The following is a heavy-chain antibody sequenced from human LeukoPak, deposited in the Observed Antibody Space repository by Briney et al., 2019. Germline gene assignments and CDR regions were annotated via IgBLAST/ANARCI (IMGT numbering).Heavy chain of an antibody. J-gene: IGHJ4*02. CDR1: GFTFSSYA. V-gene: IGHV3-30-3*01. CDR2: ISYDGGNK. Sequence: PGGSLRLSCSASGFTFSSYAMHWVRQAPGKGLEWVAVISYDGGNKYYADSVKGRFTISRDNSKNTLYLQMNSLRAEDTAVYYCARDPTQRWLQWGYFDYWGQGTLVTVSS. D-gene: IGHD5-24*01. CDR3: ARDPTQRWLQWGYFDY.